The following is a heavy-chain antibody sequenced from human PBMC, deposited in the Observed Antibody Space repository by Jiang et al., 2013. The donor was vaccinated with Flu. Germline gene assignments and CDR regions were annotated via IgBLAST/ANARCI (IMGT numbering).Heavy chain of an antibody. J-gene: IGHJ4*02. CDR1: GFTFNNYW. D-gene: IGHD1-1*01. V-gene: IGHV3-7*01. Sequence: QLVESGGGLAQPGGSLRLSCTVSGFTFNNYWMMWVRQAPGKGPEWVANIKEDGSQKYHADSVKGRFTISRDNAKNSLFLQMNTLRVEDTAVYYCARERPAGASALDYWGQGTPVTVSS. CDR2: IKEDGSQK. CDR3: ARERPAGASALDY.